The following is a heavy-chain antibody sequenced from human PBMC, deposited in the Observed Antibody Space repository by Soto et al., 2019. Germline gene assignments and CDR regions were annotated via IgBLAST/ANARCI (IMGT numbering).Heavy chain of an antibody. CDR2: INAGNGNT. J-gene: IGHJ6*02. V-gene: IGHV1-3*01. CDR1: GYTFTSYA. Sequence: ASVKVSFKASGYTFTSYAMHWVRQAPGQRLERMGWINAGNGNTKYSQKFQGRVTITRDTSASTAYMELSSLRSEDTAVYYCVRDITMVRGVIIRTYGMDVWGQGTTVTVSS. D-gene: IGHD3-10*01. CDR3: VRDITMVRGVIIRTYGMDV.